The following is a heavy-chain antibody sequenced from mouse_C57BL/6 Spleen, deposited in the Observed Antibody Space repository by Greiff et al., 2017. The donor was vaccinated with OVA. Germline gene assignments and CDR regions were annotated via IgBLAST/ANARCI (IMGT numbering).Heavy chain of an antibody. CDR1: GYTFTSYW. CDR2: IDPSDSDT. CDR3: ARSPGGSSYYYAMDY. J-gene: IGHJ4*01. D-gene: IGHD1-1*01. V-gene: IGHV1-52*01. Sequence: QVQLQQPGAELVRPGSSVKLSCKASGYTFTSYWMHWVKQRPIHGLEWIGNIDPSDSDTHYNQKFKDKATLTVDKSSSTAYMQLSSLTSEDSAVYYCARSPGGSSYYYAMDYWGQGTSVTVSS.